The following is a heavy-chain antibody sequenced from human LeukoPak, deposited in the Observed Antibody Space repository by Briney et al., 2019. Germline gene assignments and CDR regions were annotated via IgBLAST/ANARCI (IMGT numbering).Heavy chain of an antibody. J-gene: IGHJ4*02. V-gene: IGHV3-30-3*01. Sequence: GGSLRLSCAASGITFISYAMHWVRQAPGKGLEWVAVISYDGNKKYYADSVKGRFTISRDNSKNTLYLQMNSLRTEDTALFYCARGTLLAFDYWGQGTLVTVSS. D-gene: IGHD2/OR15-2a*01. CDR2: ISYDGNKK. CDR1: GITFISYA. CDR3: ARGTLLAFDY.